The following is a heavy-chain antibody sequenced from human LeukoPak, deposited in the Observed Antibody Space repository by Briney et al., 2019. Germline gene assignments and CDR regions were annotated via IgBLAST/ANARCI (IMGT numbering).Heavy chain of an antibody. J-gene: IGHJ4*02. CDR3: ARVTGTTPFDY. D-gene: IGHD1-1*01. CDR1: GGSISSSNW. Sequence: SGTLALTCAVSGGSISSSNWWSWVRQPPGKGLEWIGEISHSGSTNYNPSLESRVTISVDRSKNQFSLRLNSVTAVDTAVYFCARVTGTTPFDYWGQGTLVTVSS. V-gene: IGHV4-4*02. CDR2: ISHSGST.